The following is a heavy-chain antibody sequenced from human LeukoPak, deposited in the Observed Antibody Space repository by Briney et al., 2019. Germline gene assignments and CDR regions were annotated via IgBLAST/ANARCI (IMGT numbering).Heavy chain of an antibody. CDR3: ARAPYGSGSYYPRGDY. J-gene: IGHJ4*02. CDR1: GYTFTRYG. V-gene: IGHV1-18*01. D-gene: IGHD3-10*01. Sequence: ASVKVSCKSSGYTFTRYGISWVRQPPGQGLEWMGWISAYNGNTNNAQKLQGRVTMTTDTSTSTAYMELRSLRSDDTAVYYCARAPYGSGSYYPRGDYWGQGTLVTVSS. CDR2: ISAYNGNT.